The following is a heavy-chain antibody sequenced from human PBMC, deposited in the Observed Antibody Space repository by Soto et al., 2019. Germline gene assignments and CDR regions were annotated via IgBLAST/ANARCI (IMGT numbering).Heavy chain of an antibody. V-gene: IGHV3-23*01. D-gene: IGHD6-6*01. J-gene: IGHJ4*02. CDR1: GFTFSSYA. Sequence: PGGSLRLSCAASGFTFSSYAMSWVRQAPGKGLEWVSAISGSGGSTYYADSVKGRFTISRDNSKNTLYLQMNSLRVEDTAVYYCAKIGSSSSVSLPLVLLDYWGQGALVTVSS. CDR2: ISGSGGST. CDR3: AKIGSSSSVSLPLVLLDY.